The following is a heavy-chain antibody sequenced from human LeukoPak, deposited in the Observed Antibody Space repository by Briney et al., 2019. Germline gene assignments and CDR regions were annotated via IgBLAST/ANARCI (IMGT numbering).Heavy chain of an antibody. CDR1: GYTLTELS. J-gene: IGHJ4*02. D-gene: IGHD4-4*01. CDR2: INPNSGGT. Sequence: GASVKVSCKVSGYTLTELSMHWVRQAPGKGLEWMGWINPNSGGTNYAQKFQGRVTMTRDTSISTAYMELSRLRSDDTAVYYCARVDLQDIIIDYWGQGTLVTVSS. V-gene: IGHV1-2*02. CDR3: ARVDLQDIIIDY.